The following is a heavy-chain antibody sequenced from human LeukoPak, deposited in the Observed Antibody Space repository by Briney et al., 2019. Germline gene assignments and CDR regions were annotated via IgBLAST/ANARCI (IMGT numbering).Heavy chain of an antibody. J-gene: IGHJ6*02. CDR2: ISGSGGST. CDR1: GFTFRSYA. V-gene: IGHV3-23*01. Sequence: GGSLRLSCAASGFTFRSYAMSWVRQAPGKGLEWVSAISGSGGSTYYADSVKGRFTISRDNSKNTLYLQMNSLRAEDTAVYYCAKALLERRGDYYYGMDVWGQGTTVTVSS. D-gene: IGHD1-1*01. CDR3: AKALLERRGDYYYGMDV.